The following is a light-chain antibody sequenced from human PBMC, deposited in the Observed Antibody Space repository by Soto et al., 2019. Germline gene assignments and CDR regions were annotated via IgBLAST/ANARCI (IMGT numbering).Light chain of an antibody. J-gene: IGKJ1*01. Sequence: DIQMTQSPSTLSASVGDRVTITCRASQTISSWLAWYQQKPGKAPKLLIYKASNLESGVPSRLSGSGSGTEFTLTISSLQHEDFATYYCQQYVNYPWTFGPGTKVDIK. CDR3: QQYVNYPWT. V-gene: IGKV1-5*03. CDR2: KAS. CDR1: QTISSW.